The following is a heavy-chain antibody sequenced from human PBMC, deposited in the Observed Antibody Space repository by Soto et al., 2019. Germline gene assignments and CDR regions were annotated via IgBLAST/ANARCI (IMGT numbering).Heavy chain of an antibody. CDR1: GFTFSSYA. CDR3: AKRSSSSTFDY. J-gene: IGHJ4*02. Sequence: EVQLLESGGGLVQPGESLRLSCAASGFTFSSYAMSWVRQAPGKGLVWVSVISGSDDSTYYADSVKGRFTISRDNSKNTLYLQMNSLRAEDTAAYYCAKRSSSSTFDYWGQGTLVTVSS. CDR2: ISGSDDST. D-gene: IGHD6-6*01. V-gene: IGHV3-23*01.